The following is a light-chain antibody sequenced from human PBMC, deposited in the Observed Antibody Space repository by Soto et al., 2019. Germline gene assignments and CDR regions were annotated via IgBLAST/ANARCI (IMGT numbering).Light chain of an antibody. V-gene: IGKV1-33*01. CDR3: QQYDNLPF. CDR2: DAS. J-gene: IGKJ4*01. CDR1: QDISNY. Sequence: DIQMTQSPSSLSAPVGDRVTITCQASQDISNYLNWYQQKPGKAPKLLIYDASNLETGVPSRFSGSGSGTDFTFTISSLQPEDIATYYCQQYDNLPFFGGGTKVEIK.